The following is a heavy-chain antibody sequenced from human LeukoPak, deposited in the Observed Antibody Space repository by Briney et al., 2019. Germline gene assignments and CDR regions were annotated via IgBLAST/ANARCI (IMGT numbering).Heavy chain of an antibody. CDR1: GGSFSGYY. D-gene: IGHD6-25*01. Sequence: PSETLSLTCAVYGGSFSGYYWRGMRRPPGKGVEGIGEINHSGSTNYHQSLNSRVTISVDTSKNPFSRQLSSVTAADTAVYYCAGENSSGQGYWGQGTLVTVSS. J-gene: IGHJ4*02. CDR3: AGENSSGQGY. V-gene: IGHV4-34*01. CDR2: INHSGST.